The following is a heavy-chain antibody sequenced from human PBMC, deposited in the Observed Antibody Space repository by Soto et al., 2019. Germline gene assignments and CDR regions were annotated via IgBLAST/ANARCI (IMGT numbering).Heavy chain of an antibody. CDR3: AKDRAVVVPAAPTD. CDR1: GFTFSSYA. CDR2: ISGSGGST. J-gene: IGHJ4*02. Sequence: LRLSCAASGFTFSSYAMSWVRQAPGKGLEWVSAISGSGGSTYYADSVKGRFTISRDNSKNTLYLQMNSLRAEDTAVYYCAKDRAVVVPAAPTDWGQGTLVTVSS. D-gene: IGHD2-2*01. V-gene: IGHV3-23*01.